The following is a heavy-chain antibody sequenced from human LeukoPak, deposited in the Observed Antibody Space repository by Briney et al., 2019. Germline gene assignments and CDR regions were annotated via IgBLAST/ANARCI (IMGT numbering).Heavy chain of an antibody. CDR1: GFTFSDYY. CDR2: ISSSGSTI. CDR3: AHGSVKSAFDI. J-gene: IGHJ3*02. D-gene: IGHD2-15*01. V-gene: IGHV3-11*04. Sequence: GGSLRLSCAASGFTFSDYYMSWIRQAPGKGLEWVSYISSSGSTIYYADSVKGGFTISRDNAKNSLYLQMNSLRAEDTAVYYCAHGSVKSAFDIWGQGTMVTVSS.